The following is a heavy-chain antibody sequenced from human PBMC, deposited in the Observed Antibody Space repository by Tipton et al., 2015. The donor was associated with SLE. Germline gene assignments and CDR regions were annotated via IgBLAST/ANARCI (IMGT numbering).Heavy chain of an antibody. CDR2: MYHSGST. CDR3: ARTSGNFPFDY. Sequence: TLSLTCTVSGGSITSSSYYWGWIRQPPGKGLEWVGSMYHSGSTYYNPSLKSRVTMSVDTSKNQFSLSLSSVTAADTAVYYCARTSGNFPFDYWGQGNLVIVSS. J-gene: IGHJ4*02. CDR1: GGSITSSSYY. D-gene: IGHD1-26*01. V-gene: IGHV4-39*07.